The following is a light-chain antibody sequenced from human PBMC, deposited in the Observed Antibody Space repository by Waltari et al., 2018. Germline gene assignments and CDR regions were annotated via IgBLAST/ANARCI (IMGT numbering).Light chain of an antibody. CDR2: KDN. CDR3: QSADTSGTWV. J-gene: IGLJ3*02. CDR1: ALPEQY. Sequence: SYELTQPPSVSVSPGQTARITCSGDALPEQYAYWYQQRPGQAPVLVIYKDNERPSGIPERFSGSSSGTTVTLTISGVQAEDEADYYCQSADTSGTWVFGGGTKLTVL. V-gene: IGLV3-25*03.